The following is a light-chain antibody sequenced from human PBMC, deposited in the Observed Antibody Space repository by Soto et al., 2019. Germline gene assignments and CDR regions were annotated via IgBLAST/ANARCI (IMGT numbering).Light chain of an antibody. CDR1: ESVGGNS. Sequence: EIVLTQSPGTLSLSPGERATLSCRASESVGGNSLTWYQQKPGQAPRVLFYGASNSATGIPDRFSRSGSGTDYTLTISTLEPEDIAVYYCQQYYTSPRTFGQGTKVEIQ. V-gene: IGKV3-20*01. CDR2: GAS. J-gene: IGKJ1*01. CDR3: QQYYTSPRT.